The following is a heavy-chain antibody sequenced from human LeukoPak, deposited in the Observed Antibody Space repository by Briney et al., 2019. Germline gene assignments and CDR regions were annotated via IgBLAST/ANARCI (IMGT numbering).Heavy chain of an antibody. V-gene: IGHV3-23*01. J-gene: IGHJ3*02. CDR3: ARDPNGDYVGAFEM. CDR1: GFTFSSYA. D-gene: IGHD4-17*01. Sequence: QTGGSLRLSCTASGFTFSSYAMMWVRQTPGKRLEWVSAIRGGGGETHYADSVKGRFTISRDNSKNTLFLQMNNLRAEDTAVYYYARDPNGDYVGAFEMWGPGTRVTVSS. CDR2: IRGGGGET.